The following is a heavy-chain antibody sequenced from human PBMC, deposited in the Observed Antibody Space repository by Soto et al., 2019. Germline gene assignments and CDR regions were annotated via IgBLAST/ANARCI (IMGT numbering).Heavy chain of an antibody. CDR1: GGSISSHY. J-gene: IGHJ4*02. CDR2: IYYSGST. CDR3: ARRTIFGVVNGFDY. D-gene: IGHD3-3*01. V-gene: IGHV4-59*08. Sequence: PSETLSLTCTVSGGSISSHYWSWIRQPPGKGLEWIGHIYYSGSTNYNPSLKSRVTISVDTSKNQFSLKLSSVTAADTAVYYCARRTIFGVVNGFDYWGQGTLVTVSS.